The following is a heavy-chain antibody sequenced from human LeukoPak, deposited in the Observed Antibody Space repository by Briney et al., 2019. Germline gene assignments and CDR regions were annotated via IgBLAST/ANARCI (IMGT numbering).Heavy chain of an antibody. Sequence: GGSLRLSCAASGFTFSSFWMSWVRQAPGKGLEWVDNIKQDGSEKYYVDSVKGRFTISRDNAKNSLYLQMNSLRAEDTAVYYCARGRGQWLSHPAYGMDVWGQGTTVTVSS. CDR2: IKQDGSEK. V-gene: IGHV3-7*01. D-gene: IGHD6-19*01. CDR1: GFTFSSFW. J-gene: IGHJ6*02. CDR3: ARGRGQWLSHPAYGMDV.